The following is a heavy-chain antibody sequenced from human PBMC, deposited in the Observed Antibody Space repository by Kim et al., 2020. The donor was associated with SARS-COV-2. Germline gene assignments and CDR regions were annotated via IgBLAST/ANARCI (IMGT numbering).Heavy chain of an antibody. J-gene: IGHJ2*01. CDR2: INTNTGNP. V-gene: IGHV7-4-1*02. CDR1: GYTFTSYA. CDR3: ARDWRALWFREPVRYFDL. Sequence: ASVKVSCKASGYTFTSYAMNWVRQAPGQGLEWMGWINTNTGNPTYAQGFTGRFVFSLDTSVSTAYLQISSLKAEDTAVYYCARDWRALWFREPVRYFDLWGRGTLVTVSS. D-gene: IGHD3-10*01.